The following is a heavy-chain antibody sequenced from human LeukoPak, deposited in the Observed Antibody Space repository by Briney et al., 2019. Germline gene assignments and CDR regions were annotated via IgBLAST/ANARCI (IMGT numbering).Heavy chain of an antibody. CDR1: GFTFGDYA. J-gene: IGHJ4*02. CDR2: IRSKAYGGTT. Sequence: GGSLRLSCTASGFTFGDYAMSRFRQAPGKGLEWVGFIRSKAYGGTTEYAASVKGRFTISRDDSKSIAYLQMNSLKTEDTAVYYCTRGYSYGYAGVFDYWGQGTLVTVSS. D-gene: IGHD5-18*01. V-gene: IGHV3-49*03. CDR3: TRGYSYGYAGVFDY.